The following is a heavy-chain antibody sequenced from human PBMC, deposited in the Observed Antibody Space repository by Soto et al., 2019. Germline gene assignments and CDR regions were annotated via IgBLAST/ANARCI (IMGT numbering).Heavy chain of an antibody. J-gene: IGHJ4*02. CDR3: ASLRLAH. CDR2: INAGNGIP. CDR1: GYAFTNYV. V-gene: IGHV1-3*01. Sequence: GASVKVSCKASGYAFTNYVVHWVRQAPGQGLEWMGWINAGNGIPRYSELFQDRITITRDTSASTAYLDMYNLRSEDTALYYCASLRLAHWGQGTLVTVSS.